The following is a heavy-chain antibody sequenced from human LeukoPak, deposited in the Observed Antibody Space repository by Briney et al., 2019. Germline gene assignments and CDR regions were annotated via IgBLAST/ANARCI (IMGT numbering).Heavy chain of an antibody. CDR1: GYTFTSYY. D-gene: IGHD3-22*01. CDR2: INPNSGGT. CDR3: ARDRPEDYYDSSGYYDY. Sequence: ASVKVSCKASGYTFTSYYMHWVRQAPGQGLEWMGWINPNSGGTNYAQKFQGRVTMTRDTSISTAYMELSRLRSDDTAVYYCARDRPEDYYDSSGYYDYWGQGTLVTVSS. V-gene: IGHV1-2*02. J-gene: IGHJ4*02.